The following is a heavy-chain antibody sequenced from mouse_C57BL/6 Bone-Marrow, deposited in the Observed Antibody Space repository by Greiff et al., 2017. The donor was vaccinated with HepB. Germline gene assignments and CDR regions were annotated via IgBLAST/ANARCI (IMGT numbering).Heavy chain of an antibody. V-gene: IGHV5-9-1*02. CDR2: ISSGGDYI. Sequence: EVKLMESGEGLVKPGGSLKLSCAASGFTFSSYAMSWVRQTPEKRLEWVAYISSGGDYIYYADTVKGRFTISRDNARNTLYLQMSSLKSEDTAMYYCTRDWWIYYGNPWFAYWGQGTLVTVSA. D-gene: IGHD2-1*01. J-gene: IGHJ3*01. CDR3: TRDWWIYYGNPWFAY. CDR1: GFTFSSYA.